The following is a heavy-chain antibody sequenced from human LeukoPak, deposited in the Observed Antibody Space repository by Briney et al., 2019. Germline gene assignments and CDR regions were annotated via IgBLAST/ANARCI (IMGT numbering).Heavy chain of an antibody. D-gene: IGHD1-1*01. V-gene: IGHV3-7*01. Sequence: ETLSLTCTVSGGSISSSSHYWGWIRQPPGKGLEWVANIKQDGSEKYYVDSVKGRFTISRDNAKNSLYLQMNSLRAEDTAVYYCATEHSGTFDYWGQGTLVTVSS. J-gene: IGHJ4*02. CDR3: ATEHSGTFDY. CDR2: IKQDGSEK. CDR1: GGSISSSSHY.